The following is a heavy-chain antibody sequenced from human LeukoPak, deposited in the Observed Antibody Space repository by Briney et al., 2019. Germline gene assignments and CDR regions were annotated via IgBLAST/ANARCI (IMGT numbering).Heavy chain of an antibody. Sequence: SETLSPTCAVYGGSFSGYYWTWIRQPPGKGLEWIGEVYHSGNTNYSPSLKSRITISVDTSKNQFSLRLRSATAADTAVYYCARVRKGYCSSTTCYDRFYYYYIDVWDKGTTVTVSS. D-gene: IGHD2-2*01. J-gene: IGHJ6*03. CDR1: GGSFSGYY. V-gene: IGHV4-34*01. CDR2: VYHSGNT. CDR3: ARVRKGYCSSTTCYDRFYYYYIDV.